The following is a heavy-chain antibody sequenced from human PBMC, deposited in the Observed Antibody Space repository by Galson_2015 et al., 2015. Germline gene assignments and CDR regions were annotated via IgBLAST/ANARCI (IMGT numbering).Heavy chain of an antibody. CDR3: VRHFDILTGFSPCMDV. J-gene: IGHJ6*02. CDR2: SYYSESP. Sequence: LSLTCTVSGGSISSNTYYWGWIRRPPGRGLEWIGNSYYSESPYYNPSLKSRVTVSVDTSKNQFSLQLSSVTAADTAVYYCVRHFDILTGFSPCMDVWGQGTTVTVSS. D-gene: IGHD3-9*01. CDR1: GGSISSNTYY. V-gene: IGHV4-39*01.